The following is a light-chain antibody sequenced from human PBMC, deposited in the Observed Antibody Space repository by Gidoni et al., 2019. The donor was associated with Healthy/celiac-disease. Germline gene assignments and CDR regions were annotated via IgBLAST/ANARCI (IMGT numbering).Light chain of an antibody. V-gene: IGLV3-25*03. J-gene: IGLJ2*01. CDR3: QSADSSGTYVV. CDR2: KDS. CDR1: ALPKQY. Sequence: YELTQPPSVSVSPGQTARITCSGDALPKQYAYWYQQKPGQAPVLVIYKDSERPSGIPERFSGSSSGTTVTLTISGVQAEDEADYYCQSADSSGTYVVFGGGTKLTVL.